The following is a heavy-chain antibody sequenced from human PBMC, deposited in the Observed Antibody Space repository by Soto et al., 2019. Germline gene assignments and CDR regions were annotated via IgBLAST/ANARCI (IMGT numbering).Heavy chain of an antibody. CDR2: ISGSGGYT. J-gene: IGHJ6*02. CDR1: GFTFSSYA. CDR3: ARQNYHGSGNYYGMDV. D-gene: IGHD3-10*01. Sequence: GGSLRLSCAASGFTFSSYAMSWVRQAPGKGLEWVSAISGSGGYTYYADSVKGRLTISRDNSKNTLYLQMNTLRAEDTAVYYCARQNYHGSGNYYGMDVWGQGTTVTVS. V-gene: IGHV3-23*01.